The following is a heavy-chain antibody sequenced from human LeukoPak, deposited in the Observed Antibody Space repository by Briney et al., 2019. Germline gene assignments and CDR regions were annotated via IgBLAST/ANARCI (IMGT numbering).Heavy chain of an antibody. V-gene: IGHV3-11*04. J-gene: IGHJ4*02. CDR3: ARGKYSSGWYGDY. CDR2: ISSSGSTV. D-gene: IGHD6-19*01. CDR1: GFTFSDSS. Sequence: GGSLRLSCAASGFTFSDSSLTWLRQAPGKGLEWVSYISSSGSTVYYADSVKGRFTISRDDAKNSLYLQMNSLRAEDTAVYYCARGKYSSGWYGDYWGQGTLVTVSS.